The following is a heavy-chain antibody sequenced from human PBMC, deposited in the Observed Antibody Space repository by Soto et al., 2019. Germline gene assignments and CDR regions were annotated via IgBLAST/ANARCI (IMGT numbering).Heavy chain of an antibody. V-gene: IGHV1-46*01. Sequence: ASVKVSCKASGYTFTSYYMHWVRQAPGQGLEWTGIINPSGGSTSYAQKFQGRVTMTRDTSTSTVYMELSSLRSEDTAVYYCACSGYSYGFDPWGQGTLVTVSS. J-gene: IGHJ5*02. D-gene: IGHD5-18*01. CDR1: GYTFTSYY. CDR3: ACSGYSYGFDP. CDR2: INPSGGST.